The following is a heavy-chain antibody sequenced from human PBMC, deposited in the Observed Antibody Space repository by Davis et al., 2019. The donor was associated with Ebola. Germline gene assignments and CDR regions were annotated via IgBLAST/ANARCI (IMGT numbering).Heavy chain of an antibody. CDR2: ISGSGGST. Sequence: GESLKISCAASGFTFSSYAMSWVRQAPGKGLEWVSAISGSGGSTYYADSVKGRFIISRDNSKNTLYLQMNSLRAEDTAVYYCAKAFGIYGSGSNYYGMDVWGQGTTVTVSS. D-gene: IGHD3-10*01. CDR3: AKAFGIYGSGSNYYGMDV. CDR1: GFTFSSYA. V-gene: IGHV3-23*01. J-gene: IGHJ6*02.